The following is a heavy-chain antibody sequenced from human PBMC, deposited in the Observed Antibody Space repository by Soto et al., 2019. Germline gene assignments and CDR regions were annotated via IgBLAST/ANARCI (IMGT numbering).Heavy chain of an antibody. J-gene: IGHJ4*02. D-gene: IGHD2-15*01. V-gene: IGHV1-2*02. CDR2: INLNSGGT. CDR3: ARVNVVVVASTREYYFDY. Sequence: QVQLVQSGAEVKKPGASVKVSCKASGYTFTGYYMHWVRQAPGQGLEWMGWINLNSGGTNYAQKFQGRVTMTRDTSISTAYMELSRLRSDDTAVYYCARVNVVVVASTREYYFDYWGQGTLVTVSS. CDR1: GYTFTGYY.